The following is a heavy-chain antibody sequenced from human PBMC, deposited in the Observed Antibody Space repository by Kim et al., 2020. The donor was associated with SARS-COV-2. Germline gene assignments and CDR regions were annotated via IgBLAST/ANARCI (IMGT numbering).Heavy chain of an antibody. D-gene: IGHD6-13*01. Sequence: GGSLRLSCAASGFTFSSQWMHWVRQAPGKGLVWVSCIDTAGTFTCYADSVQGRFIISRDNAKNTLYLQMNSLRAEDTALYYCARDKGGYGAFDFWGQGTMVTVSS. CDR2: IDTAGTFT. CDR3: ARDKGGYGAFDF. V-gene: IGHV3-74*01. CDR1: GFTFSSQW. J-gene: IGHJ3*01.